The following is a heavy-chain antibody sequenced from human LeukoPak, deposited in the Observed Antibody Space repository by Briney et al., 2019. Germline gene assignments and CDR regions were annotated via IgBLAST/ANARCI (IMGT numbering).Heavy chain of an antibody. CDR3: ARRGGSYNFDY. CDR2: IYYSGST. D-gene: IGHD1-26*01. J-gene: IGHJ4*02. Sequence: SETLSLTCTVSGGSISSDYWSWIRQPPGKGLEWIGYIYYSGSTYYNPSLKSRVTMSVDTSKNQFSLKLSSVTAVDTAVYYCARRGGSYNFDYWGQGTLVTVSS. V-gene: IGHV4-59*04. CDR1: GGSISSDY.